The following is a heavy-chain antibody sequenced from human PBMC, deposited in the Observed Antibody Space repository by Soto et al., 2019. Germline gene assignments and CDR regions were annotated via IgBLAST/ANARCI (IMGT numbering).Heavy chain of an antibody. CDR3: VKGGTYFDY. Sequence: EVQLAESGGGLVQPGGSLRLSCAASGFTFNSYWMHWVRQAPGKGLVWVSRIDSDGSSTSYADSVKGRFTISRDNAKNTLYLQMNSLGADDTAVYYCVKGGTYFDYWGQGTLVTVSS. CDR1: GFTFNSYW. CDR2: IDSDGSST. J-gene: IGHJ4*02. V-gene: IGHV3-74*01. D-gene: IGHD1-1*01.